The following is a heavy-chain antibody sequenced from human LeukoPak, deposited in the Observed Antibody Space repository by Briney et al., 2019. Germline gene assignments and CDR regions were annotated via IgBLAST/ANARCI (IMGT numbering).Heavy chain of an antibody. CDR1: GGTFSSYA. Sequence: GASVKVSCKASGGTFSSYAISWVRQAPGQGLEWMGGIIPIFGTANYAQKFQGRVTITADESTSTAYMELSSLRSEDTAVYYCAVWEPSYFDYWGQGTLVTVSS. V-gene: IGHV1-69*13. CDR2: IIPIFGTA. CDR3: AVWEPSYFDY. J-gene: IGHJ4*02. D-gene: IGHD1-14*01.